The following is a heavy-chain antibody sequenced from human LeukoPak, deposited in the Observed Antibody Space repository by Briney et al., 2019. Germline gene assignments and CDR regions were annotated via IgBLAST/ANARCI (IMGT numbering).Heavy chain of an antibody. CDR2: IYTSGST. CDR3: ARLPGSGSYHEHDAFDI. CDR1: GGSISSYY. V-gene: IGHV4-4*07. Sequence: SETLSLTCTVSGGSISSYYWSWIRQPAGKGLEWIGRIYTSGSTNYNPSLKSRLTISVDTSKNQFSLKLSSVTAADTAMYYCARLPGSGSYHEHDAFDIWGQGTMVTVSS. D-gene: IGHD1-26*01. J-gene: IGHJ3*02.